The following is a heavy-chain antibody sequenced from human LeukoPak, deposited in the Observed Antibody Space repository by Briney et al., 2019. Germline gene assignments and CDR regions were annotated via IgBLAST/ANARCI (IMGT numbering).Heavy chain of an antibody. D-gene: IGHD6-19*01. V-gene: IGHV1-46*01. Sequence: ASVKVSCKASGYTFTSYYMHWVRQAPGQGLEWMGIINPSGDSTSYAQKFQGRVTMTRDTSTSTVYMELSSLRSEDTAVYYCARGEAVAGMYYGMDVWGKGTTVTVSS. CDR2: INPSGDST. CDR1: GYTFTSYY. CDR3: ARGEAVAGMYYGMDV. J-gene: IGHJ6*04.